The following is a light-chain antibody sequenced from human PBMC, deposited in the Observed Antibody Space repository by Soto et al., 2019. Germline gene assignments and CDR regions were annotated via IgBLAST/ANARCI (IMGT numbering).Light chain of an antibody. CDR1: QSVGSR. CDR3: QQRNDWPIT. Sequence: EIVLTQSPGTLSLSPGERATLSCRSSQSVGSRLVWYPQKPGQAPRXLIFGACNRDTGILARFSGSGAGTDCTRAINRLEPDDFAVYYCQQRNDWPITFGQGTRLEIK. J-gene: IGKJ5*01. CDR2: GAC. V-gene: IGKV3-11*01.